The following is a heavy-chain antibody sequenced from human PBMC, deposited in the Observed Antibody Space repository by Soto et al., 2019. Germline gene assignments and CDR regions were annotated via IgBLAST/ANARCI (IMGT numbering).Heavy chain of an antibody. J-gene: IGHJ5*02. V-gene: IGHV4-34*01. CDR1: GGSFSGYY. CDR2: INHSGST. D-gene: IGHD3-9*01. Sequence: SETLSLTCAVYGGSFSGYYWSWIRQPPGKGLEWIGEINHSGSTNYNPSLKSRVTISVDTSKNQFSLKLSSVTAADTAVYYCARGSQYYDILTRFDPWGQGTLVTVSS. CDR3: ARGSQYYDILTRFDP.